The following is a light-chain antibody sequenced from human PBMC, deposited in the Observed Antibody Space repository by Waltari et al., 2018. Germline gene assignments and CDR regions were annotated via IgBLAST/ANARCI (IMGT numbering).Light chain of an antibody. CDR2: EGT. CDR3: CSYATYHVI. V-gene: IGLV2-23*01. J-gene: IGLJ2*01. CDR1: SDTLGTNYF. Sequence: QSALTQPASVSGSLGQSITISCTGTSDTLGTNYFVSWYQHRSGKAPKLIICEGTKRPSGVSDRFSGSKSGTTASLTISGLQAEDEADYYCCSYATYHVIFGGGTKVTVL.